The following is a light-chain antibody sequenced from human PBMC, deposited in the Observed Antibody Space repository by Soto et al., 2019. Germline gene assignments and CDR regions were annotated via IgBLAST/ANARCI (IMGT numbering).Light chain of an antibody. CDR3: QTWGTGIRV. CDR1: SGHSSYA. Sequence: QLVLTQSPSASASLGASVKLTCTLSSGHSSYAIAWHQQQPEKGPRYLMKLNSDGSHSKGDGIPDRFSGSSSAAERYLTISSLQSEDEADYYCQTWGTGIRVFGGGTKVTVL. CDR2: LNSDGSH. V-gene: IGLV4-69*01. J-gene: IGLJ3*02.